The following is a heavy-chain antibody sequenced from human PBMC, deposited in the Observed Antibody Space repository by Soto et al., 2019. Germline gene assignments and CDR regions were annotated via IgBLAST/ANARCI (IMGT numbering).Heavy chain of an antibody. CDR3: GKVLVGATGHTDSDS. D-gene: IGHD2-15*01. CDR2: IDYNGVT. Sequence: SETLSLTCTVSGGSIYRSGYYWGWIRQPPGRGLEWIGNIDYNGVTYSNPPLKSRVTISRDTSKNQFSLKLTSVTAADTALYYCGKVLVGATGHTDSDSWGPGTLVTVSS. CDR1: GGSIYRSGYY. J-gene: IGHJ4*02. V-gene: IGHV4-39*01.